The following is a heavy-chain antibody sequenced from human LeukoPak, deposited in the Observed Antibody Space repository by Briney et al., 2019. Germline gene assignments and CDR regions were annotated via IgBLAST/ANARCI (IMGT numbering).Heavy chain of an antibody. D-gene: IGHD3-10*01. Sequence: SETLSLTCSVYGGSFSGYYWNWIRQPPGKGLEWIGEINHSGSTNYYPSLKSRVTISVDTSKNQFSLKLSSVTAADTAVYYCARADYGSGSQDPYYFDYWGQGTLVTVSS. CDR1: GGSFSGYY. CDR3: ARADYGSGSQDPYYFDY. V-gene: IGHV4-34*01. CDR2: INHSGST. J-gene: IGHJ4*02.